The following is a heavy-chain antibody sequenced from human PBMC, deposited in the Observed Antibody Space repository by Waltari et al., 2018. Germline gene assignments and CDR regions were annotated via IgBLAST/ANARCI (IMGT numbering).Heavy chain of an antibody. J-gene: IGHJ6*02. CDR1: GGSFSAYH. Sequence: QVQLQQWGAGLLKPSETLSLTCAVFGGSFSAYHWSWIRQSPGKGLEWIGEINHSGSAIYKPSLKSRVTISLDTSKRQVSLRLSSVTAADTAVYFCARGTGGSSTYYFAGMDVWGQGTTVTVSS. D-gene: IGHD3-22*01. V-gene: IGHV4-34*01. CDR2: INHSGSA. CDR3: ARGTGGSSTYYFAGMDV.